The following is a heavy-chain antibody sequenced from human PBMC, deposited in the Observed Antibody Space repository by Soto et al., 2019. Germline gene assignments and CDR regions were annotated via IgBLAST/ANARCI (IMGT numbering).Heavy chain of an antibody. J-gene: IGHJ6*02. Sequence: SSETLSLTCTVSGGSVSSGSYYWSWIRQPPGKGLEWIGYIYYSGSTNYNPSLKSRVTISVDTSKNQFSLKLSSVTAADTAVYYCARASITMVRGVIISNYYYYYGMDVWGQGTTVTVSS. V-gene: IGHV4-61*01. D-gene: IGHD3-10*01. CDR3: ARASITMVRGVIISNYYYYYGMDV. CDR2: IYYSGST. CDR1: GGSVSSGSYY.